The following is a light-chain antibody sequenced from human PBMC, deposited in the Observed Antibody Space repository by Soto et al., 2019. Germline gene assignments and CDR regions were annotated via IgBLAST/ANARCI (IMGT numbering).Light chain of an antibody. CDR1: QTTNIY. J-gene: IGKJ1*01. V-gene: IGKV1-39*01. CDR3: QQSYASPPT. CDR2: AAS. Sequence: DIQLTKSPSSLSASLGDRVTITCRASQTTNIYLNWYQQQPGKVPRLLIYAASNLQSGVPSRFSGRGSGTDFTLTISSLQPEDFATYYCQQSYASPPTFGQGTKVESK.